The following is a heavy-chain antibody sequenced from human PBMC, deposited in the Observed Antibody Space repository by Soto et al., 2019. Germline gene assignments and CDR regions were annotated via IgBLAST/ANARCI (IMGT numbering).Heavy chain of an antibody. Sequence: GASVKVSSKASWYTFTNFYMPWVLQAPVQLLERMGVIKPSGGNARYAQKFQGRVTMTRDTSTSTVYMELSSLRSEDTAVYYCARADSRGYSYGYSGPYDYWGQGTLVTVSS. V-gene: IGHV1-46*01. CDR2: IKPSGGNA. J-gene: IGHJ4*02. CDR3: ARADSRGYSYGYSGPYDY. CDR1: WYTFTNFY. D-gene: IGHD5-18*01.